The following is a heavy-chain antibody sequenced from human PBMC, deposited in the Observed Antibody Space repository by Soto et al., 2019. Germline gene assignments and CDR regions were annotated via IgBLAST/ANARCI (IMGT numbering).Heavy chain of an antibody. D-gene: IGHD3-22*01. J-gene: IGHJ6*02. V-gene: IGHV1-69*01. Sequence: WVTVSCKASGGTLSSYAISWVRQAPGQGLECMGGIIPIVGIATYAQKSQGRIPITAXXXXSXXXMXLXXLRXKDTAVYYSARGDLWDSNDYYYYGMDDWGQ. CDR1: GGTLSSYA. CDR2: IIPIVGIA. CDR3: ARGDLWDSNDYYYYGMDD.